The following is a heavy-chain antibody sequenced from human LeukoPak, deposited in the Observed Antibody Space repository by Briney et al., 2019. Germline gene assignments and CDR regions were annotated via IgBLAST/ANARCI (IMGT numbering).Heavy chain of an antibody. D-gene: IGHD6-13*01. V-gene: IGHV1-69*05. Sequence: SVKVSCKASGGTFSSYAITWVRQAPGQGLEWMGRIIPIFGTANYAEKFQGRVTITTDESTSTAYMELSTLRSDDTAVYYCARERPPGDSSNWFLEGYFDIWGQGTLVTVSS. CDR1: GGTFSSYA. CDR3: ARERPPGDSSNWFLEGYFDI. CDR2: IIPIFGTA. J-gene: IGHJ4*02.